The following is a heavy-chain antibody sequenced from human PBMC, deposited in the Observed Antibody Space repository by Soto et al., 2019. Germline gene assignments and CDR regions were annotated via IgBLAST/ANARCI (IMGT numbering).Heavy chain of an antibody. CDR2: IYSGGST. V-gene: IGHV3-66*01. Sequence: EGQVVESGGGLVQPGGSLRLSCAASGFTVSNSYLNWVRQAPGKGLEWVSVIYSGGSTYYADSVKGIFTISRDHSDNSLYLQMHSMRAEDTAVYYGARALGKATDSWGQGTMVTVSS. J-gene: IGHJ5*01. CDR3: ARALGKATDS. D-gene: IGHD1-26*01. CDR1: GFTVSNSY.